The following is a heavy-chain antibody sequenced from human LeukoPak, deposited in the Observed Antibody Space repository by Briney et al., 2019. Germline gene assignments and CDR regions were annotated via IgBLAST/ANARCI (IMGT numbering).Heavy chain of an antibody. V-gene: IGHV1-69*10. Sequence: SVKVSCKASGGTFSSYAISWVRQAPGQGLEWMGGIIPVLGIANYAQKFQGRVTITADESTSTAYMELSSLISEDTAVYYCAAPQSRISSYYYVMDVWGQGTTVTVSS. CDR2: IIPVLGIA. CDR3: AAPQSRISSYYYVMDV. D-gene: IGHD2-15*01. J-gene: IGHJ6*02. CDR1: GGTFSSYA.